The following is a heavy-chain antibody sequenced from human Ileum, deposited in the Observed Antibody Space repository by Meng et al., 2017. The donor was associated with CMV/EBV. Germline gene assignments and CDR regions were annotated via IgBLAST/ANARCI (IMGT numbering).Heavy chain of an antibody. Sequence: SETLSLTCAVYGGSFSGYYWSWIRQPPGKGLEWIGEINHSGSTNYNPSLKSRVTISVDTSKNQFSLKLSSVTAADTAVYYCAREGGDCGGDCYHFDYWGQGTLVTVSS. CDR1: GGSFSGYY. V-gene: IGHV4-34*01. D-gene: IGHD2-21*01. J-gene: IGHJ4*02. CDR3: AREGGDCGGDCYHFDY. CDR2: INHSGST.